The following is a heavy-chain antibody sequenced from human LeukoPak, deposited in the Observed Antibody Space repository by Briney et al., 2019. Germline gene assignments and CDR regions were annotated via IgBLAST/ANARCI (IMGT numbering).Heavy chain of an antibody. D-gene: IGHD6-13*01. J-gene: IGHJ4*02. V-gene: IGHV3-49*03. CDR1: GFTFGDYA. Sequence: GGSLRLSCTASGFTFGDYAMSRFRQAPGKGLEWVGFIRSKAYGGTTEYAASVKGRFTISRDDSKSIAYLQMNSLKTEDTAVYYCTGVGIAAAGSGDYWGQGTLVTVSS. CDR2: IRSKAYGGTT. CDR3: TGVGIAAAGSGDY.